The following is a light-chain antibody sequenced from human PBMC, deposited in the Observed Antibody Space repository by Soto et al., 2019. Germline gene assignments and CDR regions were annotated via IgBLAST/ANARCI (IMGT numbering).Light chain of an antibody. CDR1: QSISTY. CDR2: AAS. CDR3: EQSYSAPQYT. J-gene: IGKJ2*01. V-gene: IGKV1-39*01. Sequence: DIQMTQSPSSLSVSVGDTVTISCRASQSISTYLNWYQQQPGKAPNLLIYAASSLQGGVPSRFSGSGSGTNFTLTISSLQPEDFAAYFCEQSYSAPQYTFGQGTKLEIK.